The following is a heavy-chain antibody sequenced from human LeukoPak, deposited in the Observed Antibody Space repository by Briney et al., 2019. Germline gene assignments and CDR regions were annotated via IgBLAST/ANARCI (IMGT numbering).Heavy chain of an antibody. D-gene: IGHD2-8*01. CDR2: ISPNSGGT. V-gene: IGHV1-2*02. J-gene: IGHJ3*02. CDR1: RYTFTAYY. CDR3: ARVRLWGDTNVLHAFDI. Sequence: ASVKVSCKAFRYTFTAYYIHWVRQAPGQGLEWMGWISPNSGGTNFAQKFQGRVTMTRDTSTSTAYMELSRLISDDTAAYYCARVRLWGDTNVLHAFDIWGQGTMVTVSS.